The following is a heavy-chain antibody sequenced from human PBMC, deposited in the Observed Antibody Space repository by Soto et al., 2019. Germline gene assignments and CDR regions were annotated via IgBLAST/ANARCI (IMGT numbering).Heavy chain of an antibody. Sequence: QVQLVESGGGVVQPGRSLRLSCAASGFTFSSYAMHWVRQAPGKGLEWVAVIWYDGSNKNYADSVKGRFTISRDNSKNTLYLQMNSLRAEDTAVYYCAREIERLLGYWGQGTLVTVSS. V-gene: IGHV3-33*08. CDR2: IWYDGSNK. J-gene: IGHJ4*02. CDR3: AREIERLLGY. CDR1: GFTFSSYA. D-gene: IGHD3-3*01.